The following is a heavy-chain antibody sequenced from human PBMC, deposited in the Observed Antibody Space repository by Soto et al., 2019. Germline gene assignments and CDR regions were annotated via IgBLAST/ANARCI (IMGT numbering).Heavy chain of an antibody. CDR2: IYYSGST. J-gene: IGHJ4*02. D-gene: IGHD4-17*01. CDR3: ARGYGDYLGNFDY. V-gene: IGHV4-31*03. Sequence: SETLSLTCTVSGGSISSGGYYWSWIRQHPGKGLEWIGYIYYSGSTYYNPSLKSRVTISVDTSKNQFSLKLSSVTAADTAVYYCARGYGDYLGNFDYWGQGTLVTVSS. CDR1: GGSISSGGYY.